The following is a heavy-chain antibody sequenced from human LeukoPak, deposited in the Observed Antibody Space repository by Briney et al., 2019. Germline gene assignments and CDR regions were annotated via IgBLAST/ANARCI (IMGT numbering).Heavy chain of an antibody. J-gene: IGHJ6*03. CDR1: GGSISSYY. Sequence: SETLSLTCTVSGGSISSYYWSWIRQPPGKGLEWIGYIYYSGSTNYNPSLKSRVTISVDTSKNQFSLKLSSVTAADTAVYYCARVGMVRGVISDYYYYYMDVWGKGTTVTISS. D-gene: IGHD3-10*01. CDR3: ARVGMVRGVISDYYYYYMDV. V-gene: IGHV4-59*01. CDR2: IYYSGST.